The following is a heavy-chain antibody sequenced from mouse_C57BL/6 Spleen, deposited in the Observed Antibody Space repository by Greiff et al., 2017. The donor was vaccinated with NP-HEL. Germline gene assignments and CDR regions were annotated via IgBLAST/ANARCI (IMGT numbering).Heavy chain of an antibody. D-gene: IGHD1-1*01. Sequence: EVQLQQSGPVLVKPGASVKMSCKASGYTFTDYYMNWVKQSHGKSLEWIGVINPYNGGTSYNQKFKGKATLTVDKSSSTAYMELNSLTSEDSAVYYCPLITTVVGYFDVWGTGTTVTVSS. J-gene: IGHJ1*03. V-gene: IGHV1-19*01. CDR3: PLITTVVGYFDV. CDR2: INPYNGGT. CDR1: GYTFTDYY.